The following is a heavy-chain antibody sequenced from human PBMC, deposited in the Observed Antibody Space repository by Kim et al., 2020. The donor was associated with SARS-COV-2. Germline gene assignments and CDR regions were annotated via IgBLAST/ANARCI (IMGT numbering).Heavy chain of an antibody. D-gene: IGHD3-16*01. CDR3: ARSPPYDDTSWGAFDS. CDR1: GFSFSDSS. CDR2: IRSKANNYAT. Sequence: GGSLRLSCAASGFSFSDSSVHWVRQASGRGLEWVGRIRSKANNYATEYAVSVRGRFTMSRDESKNTAYLQMNSLKTEDTARYYCARSPPYDDTSWGAFDSWVRRTILTVSS. V-gene: IGHV3-73*01. J-gene: IGHJ3*02.